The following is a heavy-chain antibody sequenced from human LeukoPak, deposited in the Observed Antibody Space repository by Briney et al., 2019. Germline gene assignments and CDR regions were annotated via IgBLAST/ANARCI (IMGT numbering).Heavy chain of an antibody. J-gene: IGHJ5*02. V-gene: IGHV4-59*08. CDR2: IYYSGST. CDR3: VRHRGRRVWFDP. D-gene: IGHD3-10*01. CDR1: TGAIRGYY. Sequence: SETLSLTCTVSTGAIRGYYWSWIRQPPGKGLEWIGYIYYSGSTNYNPSLQSRVTISVDTSNNQFSLRLRSVTAADTAVYYCVRHRGRRVWFDPWGQGTLVTVSS.